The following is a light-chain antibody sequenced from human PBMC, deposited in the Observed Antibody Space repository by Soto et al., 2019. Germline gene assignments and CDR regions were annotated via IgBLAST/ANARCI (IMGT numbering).Light chain of an antibody. Sequence: DIVLTQSPATLSLSPGERATLSCRASQSISSYLVWFQQQPGQAPRLLIYDASTRATGIPARFSGSGSGTAFTLTISSLEPEDFAVYYCQQRSNWPLTFGPGTKVDIK. CDR2: DAS. CDR1: QSISSY. CDR3: QQRSNWPLT. V-gene: IGKV3-11*01. J-gene: IGKJ3*01.